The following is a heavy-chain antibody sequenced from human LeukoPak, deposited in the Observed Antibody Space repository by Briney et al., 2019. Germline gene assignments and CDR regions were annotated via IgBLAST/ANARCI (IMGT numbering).Heavy chain of an antibody. CDR2: ISSSSSYI. CDR1: GFTFSSYS. Sequence: GGSLRLSCAASGFTFSSYSMNWVRQAPGKELEWVSSISSSSSYIYYADSVKGRFTISRDNAKNSLYLQMNSLRAEDTAVYYCARTLGGYSYGYVGYYFDYWGQGTLVTVSS. V-gene: IGHV3-21*01. D-gene: IGHD5-18*01. CDR3: ARTLGGYSYGYVGYYFDY. J-gene: IGHJ4*02.